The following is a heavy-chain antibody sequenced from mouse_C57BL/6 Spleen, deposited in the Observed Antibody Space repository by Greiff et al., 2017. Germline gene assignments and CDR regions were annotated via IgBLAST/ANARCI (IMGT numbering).Heavy chain of an antibody. CDR1: GYSFTGYF. D-gene: IGHD1-1*01. V-gene: IGHV1-20*01. Sequence: EVQLQESGPELVKPGDSVKISCKASGYSFTGYFMNWVMQSHGKSLEWIGRINPYNGDTFYNQKFKGKATLTVDKSSSTAHMELRSLTSEDSAVYYCAREKDLTVVPPFAYWGQGTLVTVSA. CDR3: AREKDLTVVPPFAY. J-gene: IGHJ3*01. CDR2: INPYNGDT.